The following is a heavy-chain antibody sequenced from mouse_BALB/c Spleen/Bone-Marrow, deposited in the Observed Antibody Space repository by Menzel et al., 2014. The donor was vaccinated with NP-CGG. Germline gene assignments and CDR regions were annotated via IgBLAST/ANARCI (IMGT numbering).Heavy chain of an antibody. CDR3: ASNYYFDY. CDR1: GYSITSDYA. Sequence: EVQLVESGPGLVKPSQSLSLTCTVTGYSITSDYAWNWIRQFPGNILEWMGYISYSGSTSYNPSLKSRISITRDTSKNQFFLQLNSVTTEDTATYYCASNYYFDYWGQGTTLTVSS. D-gene: IGHD1-3*01. CDR2: ISYSGST. J-gene: IGHJ2*01. V-gene: IGHV3-2*02.